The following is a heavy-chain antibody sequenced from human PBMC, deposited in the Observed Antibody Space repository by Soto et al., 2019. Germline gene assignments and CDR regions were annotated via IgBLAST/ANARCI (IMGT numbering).Heavy chain of an antibody. CDR3: ARDPYYDFWSGYYSYYGMDV. CDR2: IWYDGSNK. J-gene: IGHJ6*02. Sequence: QVQLVESGGGVVQPGRSLRLSCAASGFTFSSYGMHWVRQAPGKGLEWVAVIWYDGSNKYYADSVKGRFTISRDNSKNTLYLQMNSLRAEDTAVYYCARDPYYDFWSGYYSYYGMDVWGQGTTVTVSS. CDR1: GFTFSSYG. D-gene: IGHD3-3*01. V-gene: IGHV3-33*01.